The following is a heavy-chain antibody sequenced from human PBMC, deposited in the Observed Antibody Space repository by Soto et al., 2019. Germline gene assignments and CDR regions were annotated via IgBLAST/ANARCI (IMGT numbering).Heavy chain of an antibody. CDR1: GGSISSGGYY. V-gene: IGHV4-31*03. CDR3: ARHKDGIAVTTSYGGDY. J-gene: IGHJ4*02. CDR2: IYYSGST. D-gene: IGHD4-17*01. Sequence: SETLSLTCTVSGGSISSGGYYWSWIRQHPGKGLEWIGYIYYSGSTYYNPSLKSRVTISVDTSKNQFSLKLSSVTAADTAVYYCARHKDGIAVTTSYGGDYWGQGTLVTVSS.